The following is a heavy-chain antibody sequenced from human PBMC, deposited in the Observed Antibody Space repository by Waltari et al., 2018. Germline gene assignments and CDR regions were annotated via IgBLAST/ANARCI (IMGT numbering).Heavy chain of an antibody. CDR1: GGSISSGSYY. D-gene: IGHD4-17*01. J-gene: IGHJ6*02. V-gene: IGHV4-61*02. CDR2: IYTSGST. CDR3: AREGSTGDLWYYYYGMDV. Sequence: QVQLQESGPGLVKPSQTLSLTCTVSGGSISSGSYYWSWIRQPAGKGLEWIGRIYTSGSTNYNPSLKSRVTISVDTSKNQCSLKLSSVTAADTAVYYCAREGSTGDLWYYYYGMDVWGQGTTVTVSS.